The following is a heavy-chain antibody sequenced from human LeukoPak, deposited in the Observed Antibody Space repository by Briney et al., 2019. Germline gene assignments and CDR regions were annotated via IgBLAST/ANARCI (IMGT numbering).Heavy chain of an antibody. CDR1: GGSISTFY. CDR3: ARDRRAVASYGMDV. Sequence: SETLSLTCTVSGGSISTFYWSWIRQPAGKGLEWIGRIYTSGSTNYNPSLKSRVTISVDTSKNQFSLKLRSVTAADTAVYYCARDRRAVASYGMDVWGQGTTVTVSS. J-gene: IGHJ6*02. D-gene: IGHD6-19*01. V-gene: IGHV4-4*07. CDR2: IYTSGST.